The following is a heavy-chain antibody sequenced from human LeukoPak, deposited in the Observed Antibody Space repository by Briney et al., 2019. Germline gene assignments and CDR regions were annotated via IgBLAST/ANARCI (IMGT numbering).Heavy chain of an antibody. Sequence: SETLSLTCAVYGGSFSGYYWSWIRQPPGKGLEWIGEINHSGSTNYNPSLKSRVTISVDTSKNQFSLKLSSVTAADTAVYYCAREGSSSWNAFDIWGQGTMVTVSS. V-gene: IGHV4-34*09. CDR1: GGSFSGYY. D-gene: IGHD6-13*01. J-gene: IGHJ3*02. CDR2: INHSGST. CDR3: AREGSSSWNAFDI.